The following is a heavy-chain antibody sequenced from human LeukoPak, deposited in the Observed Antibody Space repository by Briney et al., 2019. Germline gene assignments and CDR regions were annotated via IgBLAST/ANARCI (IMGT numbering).Heavy chain of an antibody. CDR1: GFTVSSNY. V-gene: IGHV3-66*01. CDR3: AGYVGPDGDYYGMNV. D-gene: IGHD6-13*01. CDR2: IYSGGST. Sequence: GGSLRLSCAASGFTVSSNYMSWVRQAPGKGLEWVSVIYSGGSTYYADSVKGRFTISRDNSKNTLYLQMNSLRAEDTAVYYCAGYVGPDGDYYGMNVWGQGTTVTVSS. J-gene: IGHJ6*02.